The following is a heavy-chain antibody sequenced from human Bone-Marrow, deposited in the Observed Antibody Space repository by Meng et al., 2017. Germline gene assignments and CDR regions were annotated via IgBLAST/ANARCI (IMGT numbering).Heavy chain of an antibody. CDR2: VYHRGDT. CDR1: GDSISSDIW. CDR3: GRDQGRELINH. D-gene: IGHD1-7*01. J-gene: IGHJ4*02. V-gene: IGHV4-4*02. Sequence: QVQLQESGPGLVKPSGTLSLTCTVSGDSISSDIWWSWVRQPPGKGLEWIGEVYHRGDTNYNPSLKSRVDISVDKSKNQFYLSLFSVTAADTAMYYCGRDQGRELINHWGQGTLVTVSS.